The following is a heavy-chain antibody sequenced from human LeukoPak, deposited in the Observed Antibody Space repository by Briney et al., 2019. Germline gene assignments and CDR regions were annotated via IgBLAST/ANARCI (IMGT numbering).Heavy chain of an antibody. CDR3: ARDSVVVVAASYYYYYGMDV. J-gene: IGHJ6*02. CDR2: ISAYNGNR. Sequence: ASVKVSCKASGYTFTSYGISWVRQAPGQGLEWMGWISAYNGNRNYAQKLQGRVTMTTDTSTSTAYMELRSLRSDDTAVYYCARDSVVVVAASYYYYYGMDVWGQGTTVTVSS. D-gene: IGHD2-15*01. V-gene: IGHV1-18*01. CDR1: GYTFTSYG.